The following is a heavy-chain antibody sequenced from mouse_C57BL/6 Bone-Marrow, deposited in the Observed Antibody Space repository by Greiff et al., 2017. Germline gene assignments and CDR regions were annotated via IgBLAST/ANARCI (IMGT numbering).Heavy chain of an antibody. D-gene: IGHD2-4*01. Sequence: EVMLVESGGDLVKPGGSLKLSCAASGFTFSSYGMSWVRQTPDKRLEWVATISSGGSYTYYPDSLQGRFTISRDNAKNTLYLQMSSLKSEDTARYYCARRGITPFAYWGQGTLVTVSA. V-gene: IGHV5-6*01. CDR1: GFTFSSYG. J-gene: IGHJ3*01. CDR2: ISSGGSYT. CDR3: ARRGITPFAY.